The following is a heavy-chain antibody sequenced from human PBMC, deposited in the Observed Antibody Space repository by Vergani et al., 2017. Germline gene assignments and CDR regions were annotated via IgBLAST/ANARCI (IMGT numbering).Heavy chain of an antibody. CDR3: TTAWGLYYLHGEYFQY. CDR2: ISSGGGDI. J-gene: IGHJ1*01. CDR1: GFTFDTYT. Sequence: EVQLLESGGGLVQPGGSRRLFCAGAGFTFDTYTMAYVRQAPGEGLEWVATISSGGGDIFYADSVKGRFTISRDNSKNTLFLQMNSLKDEDTAVYYCTTAWGLYYLHGEYFQYWGRGTLVSVSS. D-gene: IGHD3-10*01. V-gene: IGHV3-23*01.